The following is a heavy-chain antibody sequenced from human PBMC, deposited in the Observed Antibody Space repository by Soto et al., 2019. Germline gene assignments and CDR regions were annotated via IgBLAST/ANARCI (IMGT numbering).Heavy chain of an antibody. J-gene: IGHJ6*02. Sequence: ASVKVSCKASGYTFTSYYMHWVRQAPGQGLEWMGIINPSGGSTSYAQKFQGRVTMTRDTSTSTVYMELSSLRSEDTAVYYCARESGSYSYYYYGMDVWGQGTTVTVS. V-gene: IGHV1-46*01. CDR3: ARESGSYSYYYYGMDV. D-gene: IGHD1-26*01. CDR1: GYTFTSYY. CDR2: INPSGGST.